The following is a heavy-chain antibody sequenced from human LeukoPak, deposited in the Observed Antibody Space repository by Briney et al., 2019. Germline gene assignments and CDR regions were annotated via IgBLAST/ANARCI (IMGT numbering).Heavy chain of an antibody. Sequence: SETLSLTCTVSSGSISSGDYYWSWIRQPPGKGLEWIGYIYYSGSTYYNPSLKSRVTISVDTSKNQFSLKLSSVTAADTAVYYCARVSGSVPQYGMDVWGQGTTVTVSS. J-gene: IGHJ6*02. CDR1: SGSISSGDYY. V-gene: IGHV4-30-4*01. D-gene: IGHD6-19*01. CDR2: IYYSGST. CDR3: ARVSGSVPQYGMDV.